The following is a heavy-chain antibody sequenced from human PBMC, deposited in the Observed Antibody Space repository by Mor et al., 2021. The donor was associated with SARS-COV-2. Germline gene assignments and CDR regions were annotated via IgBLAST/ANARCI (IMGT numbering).Heavy chain of an antibody. D-gene: IGHD6-13*01. CDR2: ISGNGASK. J-gene: IGHJ5*02. CDR3: VKDRHIAAAGVFDQ. Sequence: KGLHWVSTISGNGASKYYADPLKGRFTISRDNSKNTVDLQMTNLRVEETGIYYCVKDRHIAAAGVFDQWGQGTLVTISS. V-gene: IGHV3-23*01.